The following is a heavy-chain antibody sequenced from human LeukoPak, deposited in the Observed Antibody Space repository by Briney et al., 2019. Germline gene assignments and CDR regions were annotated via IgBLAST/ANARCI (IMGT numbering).Heavy chain of an antibody. D-gene: IGHD5-12*01. CDR3: VAGSVGYSGYEPFDY. Sequence: SETLSLTCTVSGGSISSSSYYWGWIRQPPGKGLEWIGSIYYSGSTYYNPSLKSRVTISVDTSKNQFSLKLSSATAADTAVYYCVAGSVGYSGYEPFDYWGQGTLVTVSS. CDR2: IYYSGST. J-gene: IGHJ4*02. V-gene: IGHV4-39*01. CDR1: GGSISSSSYY.